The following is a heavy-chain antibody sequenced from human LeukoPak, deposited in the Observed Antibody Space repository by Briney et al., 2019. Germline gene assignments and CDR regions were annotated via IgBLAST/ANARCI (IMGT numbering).Heavy chain of an antibody. D-gene: IGHD6-13*01. V-gene: IGHV3-23*01. J-gene: IGHJ4*02. CDR3: AKDRAQQLVLDF. Sequence: GGSLRLSCAVSGFTFSSYAMSWVRQAPGKGLEWVSAIIGSGSSTYYADSVKGRFTISRDNSENTLFLQMNSLRAEDTAVYYCAKDRAQQLVLDFWGQGTLVTVSS. CDR1: GFTFSSYA. CDR2: IIGSGSST.